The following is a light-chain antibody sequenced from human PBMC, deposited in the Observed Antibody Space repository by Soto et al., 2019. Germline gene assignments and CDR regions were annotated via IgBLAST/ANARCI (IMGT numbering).Light chain of an antibody. J-gene: IGLJ1*01. V-gene: IGLV2-14*01. CDR3: CSYTGRNTFV. Sequence: QSVLTQPASVSGSPGQSITISCTGPSSDVGNYNYVSWYQHHPGKAPKLLIYDVYDRPSGVSNRFSGSKSGNAASLTISGLRAEDEAMYYCCSYTGRNTFVFGTGTKLTVL. CDR1: SSDVGNYNY. CDR2: DVY.